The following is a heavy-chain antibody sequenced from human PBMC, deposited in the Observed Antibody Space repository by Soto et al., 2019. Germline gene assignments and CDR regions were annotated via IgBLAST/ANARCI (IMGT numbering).Heavy chain of an antibody. Sequence: SETLSLTCAVSGYSISSSNWLGWIRQPPEKGLEWIGYIYYSGTTYYNPSLKSRVTMSVDTSKNQFSLKLTSVTAVDTAVYYCARREIQGPIDYWGQGTLVT. V-gene: IGHV4-28*01. CDR2: IYYSGTT. CDR3: ARREIQGPIDY. D-gene: IGHD1-26*01. J-gene: IGHJ4*02. CDR1: GYSISSSNW.